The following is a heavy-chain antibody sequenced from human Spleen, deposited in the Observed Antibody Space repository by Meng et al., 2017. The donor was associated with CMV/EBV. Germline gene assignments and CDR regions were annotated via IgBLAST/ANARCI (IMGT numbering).Heavy chain of an antibody. CDR2: IANCGSLE. CDR3: VRENYFRSGTYSTLGAFDY. J-gene: IGHJ4*01. V-gene: IGHV3-30*04. D-gene: IGHD3-10*01. CDR1: FSDYA. Sequence: FSDYAMTWVRQTPCNGLYCVAVIANCGSLEFYADSLKGRFTISRDNFKNTLYLQMNNLRDVDTAVYYCVRENYFRSGTYSTLGAFDYWGQGTLVTVSS.